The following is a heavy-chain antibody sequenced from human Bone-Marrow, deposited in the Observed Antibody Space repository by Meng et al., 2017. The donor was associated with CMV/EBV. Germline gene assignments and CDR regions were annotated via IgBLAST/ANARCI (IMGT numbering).Heavy chain of an antibody. V-gene: IGHV3-33*06. CDR2: IWYDGSNK. CDR1: GFTFSSYG. D-gene: IGHD3-3*01. J-gene: IGHJ6*01. Sequence: LSLTCAASGFTFSSYGMHWVRQAPGKGLEWVAVIWYDGSNKYYADSVKGRFTISRDNSKNTLYLQMNSLRAEDTAVYYCAKALSPPYYDFWSGYSPRHGMDVWGQGTTVTVSS. CDR3: AKALSPPYYDFWSGYSPRHGMDV.